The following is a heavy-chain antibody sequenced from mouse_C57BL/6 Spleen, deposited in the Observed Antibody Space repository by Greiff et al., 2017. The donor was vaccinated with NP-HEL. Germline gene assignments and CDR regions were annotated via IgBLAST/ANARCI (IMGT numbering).Heavy chain of an antibody. J-gene: IGHJ4*01. CDR1: GYTFTDYY. CDR2: IFPGSGST. D-gene: IGHD1-1*01. V-gene: IGHV1-75*01. CDR3: ARGYGSSHWARDY. Sequence: VQLQQSGPELVKPGASVKISCKASGYTFTDYYINWVKQRPGQGLEWIGWIFPGSGSTYYNKKFKGKATLTVDKSSSTAYMLLSSLTSEDSAVYFCARGYGSSHWARDYWGQGTSVTVSS.